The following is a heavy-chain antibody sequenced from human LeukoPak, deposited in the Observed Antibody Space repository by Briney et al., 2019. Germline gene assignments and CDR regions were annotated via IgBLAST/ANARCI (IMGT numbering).Heavy chain of an antibody. CDR2: ISGISGTT. Sequence: RGSLRLSCAASGFTFNNCGMSWVRQAPGKGLEWVSAISGISGTTNYADSVKGRFTISRDNSKNTLYLQMNSLSPEDTAVYYCAKARNYDSPQFDYWGQGTLVTVSS. D-gene: IGHD3-22*01. J-gene: IGHJ4*02. CDR3: AKARNYDSPQFDY. CDR1: GFTFNNCG. V-gene: IGHV3-23*01.